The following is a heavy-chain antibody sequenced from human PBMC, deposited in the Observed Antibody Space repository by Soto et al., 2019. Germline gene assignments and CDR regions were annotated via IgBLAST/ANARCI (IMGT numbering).Heavy chain of an antibody. CDR3: ATSYGSGYRAFDY. Sequence: QVQLVQSGAEVKRPGSSVKVSCKASGDTFSFYSINWVRQAPGLGLEWMGRVNPILSMSNYAQRFQGRVTMTADTSTSTAYMELSGLRSDDTAMYYCATSYGSGYRAFDYWGQGALVTVSS. V-gene: IGHV1-69*04. CDR1: GDTFSFYS. D-gene: IGHD3-10*01. CDR2: VNPILSMS. J-gene: IGHJ4*02.